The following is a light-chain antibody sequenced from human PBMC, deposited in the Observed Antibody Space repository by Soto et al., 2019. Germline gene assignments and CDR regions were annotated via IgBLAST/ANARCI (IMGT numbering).Light chain of an antibody. CDR1: QSVSSY. V-gene: IGKV3-11*01. CDR2: DAS. Sequence: EIVLTQSPVTLSLSPGERATLSCRASQSVSSYLAWYQQKPGQAPRLLIYDASNRATGIPARFSGSGSGTDFTLTISSLEPEDFAVYYCQQYGSSPFTFGPGTEVDIK. CDR3: QQYGSSPFT. J-gene: IGKJ3*01.